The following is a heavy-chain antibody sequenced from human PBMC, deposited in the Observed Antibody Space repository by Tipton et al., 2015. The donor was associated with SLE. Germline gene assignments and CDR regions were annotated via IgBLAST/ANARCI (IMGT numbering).Heavy chain of an antibody. CDR3: ARGGLGVSYYYYMDV. D-gene: IGHD1-26*01. V-gene: IGHV4-59*01. CDR2: IYYSGST. Sequence: TLSLTCTVSGGSISPYYWSWIRQPPGKGLEWIGYIYYSGSTNYNPSLKSRVTISVDTSKNQFSLKLSSVTAADTAVYYCARGGLGVSYYYYMDVWGKGTTVTVPS. J-gene: IGHJ6*03. CDR1: GGSISPYY.